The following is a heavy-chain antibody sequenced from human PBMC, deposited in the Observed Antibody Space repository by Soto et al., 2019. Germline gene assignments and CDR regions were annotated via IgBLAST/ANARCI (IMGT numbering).Heavy chain of an antibody. J-gene: IGHJ3*02. CDR2: IISVLGIP. CDR1: GDTFSSYT. Sequence: QVQLVQSGAEVKKPGSSVKVSCKASGDTFSSYTISWVRQAPGQGLEWMGRIISVLGIPNYAQKFQGRLTITADKSTNTDYMELTSLTSEDTAVYYFAREGGTSAFDIWGQGKVVTVAS. V-gene: IGHV1-69*08. D-gene: IGHD3-16*01. CDR3: AREGGTSAFDI.